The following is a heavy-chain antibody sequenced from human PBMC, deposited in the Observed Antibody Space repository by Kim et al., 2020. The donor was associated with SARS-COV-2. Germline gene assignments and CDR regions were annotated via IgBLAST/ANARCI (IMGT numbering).Heavy chain of an antibody. CDR1: GFTFSSYA. Sequence: GGSLRLSCSASGFTFSSYAMHWVRQAPGKGLEYVSAISSNGGSTYYADSVKGRFTISRDNSKNTLYLQMSSLRAEDTAVYYCVREGYGDNGAFDYWGQGTLVTVSS. V-gene: IGHV3-64D*09. CDR3: VREGYGDNGAFDY. CDR2: ISSNGGST. J-gene: IGHJ4*02. D-gene: IGHD4-17*01.